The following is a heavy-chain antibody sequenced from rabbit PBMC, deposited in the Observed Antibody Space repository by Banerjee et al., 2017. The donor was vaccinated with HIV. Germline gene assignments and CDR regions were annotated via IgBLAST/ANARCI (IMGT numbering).Heavy chain of an antibody. Sequence: QEQLVESGGGLVQPEGSLTLTCTTSGFSFSMDYDMCWVRQAPGKGLEWIGCINTDGGSAYYASWAKGRFTISRNTKENTVDLKMTSLTAADTATYFCARGGLDGYGYHLWGPGTLVTVS. D-gene: IGHD6-1*01. CDR2: INTDGGSA. CDR3: ARGGLDGYGYHL. V-gene: IGHV1S43*01. CDR1: GFSFSMDYD. J-gene: IGHJ6*01.